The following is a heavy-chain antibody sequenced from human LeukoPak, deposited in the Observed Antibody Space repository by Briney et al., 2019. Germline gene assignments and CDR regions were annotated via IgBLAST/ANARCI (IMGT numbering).Heavy chain of an antibody. CDR1: GFTFSTYA. CDR3: ARSLPYGTTWYGRSDF. J-gene: IGHJ4*02. CDR2: IRQDGDTK. Sequence: PGRSLRLSCAASGFTFSTYAMHWVRQVPGKGLEWVANIRQDGDTKYYVDSVKGRLTIPRDNAMNSLYLQMNSLRAEDTAIYYCARSLPYGTTWYGRSDFWGQGTLVTVSS. D-gene: IGHD6-13*01. V-gene: IGHV3-7*03.